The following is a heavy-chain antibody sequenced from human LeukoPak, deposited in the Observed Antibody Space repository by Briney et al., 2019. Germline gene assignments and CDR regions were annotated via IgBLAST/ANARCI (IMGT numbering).Heavy chain of an antibody. V-gene: IGHV3-74*01. Sequence: GGSLRLSCAASGFTFSSYWMYWVRQAPGKGLVWVSRINGDGSSTDYADSVKGRFTISRDNAKNTLYLQMNSLRAEDTAVYYCAREFCSGGTCPPDYWGQGTLVTVSS. J-gene: IGHJ4*02. D-gene: IGHD2-15*01. CDR3: AREFCSGGTCPPDY. CDR2: INGDGSST. CDR1: GFTFSSYW.